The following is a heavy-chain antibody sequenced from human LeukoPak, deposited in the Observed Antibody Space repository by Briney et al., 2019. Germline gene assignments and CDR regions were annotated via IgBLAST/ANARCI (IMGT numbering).Heavy chain of an antibody. V-gene: IGHV3-23*01. Sequence: GGSLRLSCAASGFTFSSYAMSWVRQAPGKGLEWVSAISGSGGSTYYADSVKGRFTISRDNSKNTLHLQMNSLRAEDTAVYYCAKDRSSSWPTGRYYYGMDVWGRGTTVTVSS. D-gene: IGHD6-13*01. CDR2: ISGSGGST. CDR3: AKDRSSSWPTGRYYYGMDV. CDR1: GFTFSSYA. J-gene: IGHJ6*02.